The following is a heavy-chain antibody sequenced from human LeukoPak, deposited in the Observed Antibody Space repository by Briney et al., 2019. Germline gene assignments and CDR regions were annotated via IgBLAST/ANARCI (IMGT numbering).Heavy chain of an antibody. V-gene: IGHV3-23*01. J-gene: IGHJ4*02. Sequence: GGSLRLSCAASGFTFSSYAMSWVRQAPGKGLEWVSGVSGSGGSTDYADSLKGRFTISRDNSRNTLYLQMNSLRAEDTAVYYCAKTPVRRFPLYFDYWGQGTLVTVSS. CDR3: AKTPVRRFPLYFDY. CDR2: VSGSGGST. D-gene: IGHD3-3*01. CDR1: GFTFSSYA.